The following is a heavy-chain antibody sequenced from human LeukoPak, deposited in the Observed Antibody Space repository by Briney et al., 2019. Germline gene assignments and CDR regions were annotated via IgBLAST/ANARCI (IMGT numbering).Heavy chain of an antibody. J-gene: IGHJ4*02. D-gene: IGHD5-12*01. CDR1: GYTFTAYY. Sequence: ASVKVSCKASGYTFTAYYMHWVRQAPGQGLEWMGWINPNSGSTNYAQKFQGRVTMTRDTSISTAYMELRRLTADDTAVYYCVSRYSNNNWGQGTLVTVSS. CDR3: VSRYSNNN. V-gene: IGHV1-2*02. CDR2: INPNSGST.